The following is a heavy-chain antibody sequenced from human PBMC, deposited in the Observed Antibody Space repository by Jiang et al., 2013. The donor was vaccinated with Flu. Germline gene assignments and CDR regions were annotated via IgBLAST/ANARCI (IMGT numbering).Heavy chain of an antibody. Sequence: GAEVKKPGASVKVSCKASGYTFTSYAMHWVRQAPGQRLEWMGWINAGNGNTKYSQKFQGRVTITRDTSASTAYMELSSLRSEDTAVYYCAREGDWGTFFGAFDIWGQGTMVTVSS. CDR2: INAGNGNT. CDR3: AREGDWGTFFGAFDI. J-gene: IGHJ3*02. V-gene: IGHV1-3*01. CDR1: GYTFTSYA. D-gene: IGHD7-27*01.